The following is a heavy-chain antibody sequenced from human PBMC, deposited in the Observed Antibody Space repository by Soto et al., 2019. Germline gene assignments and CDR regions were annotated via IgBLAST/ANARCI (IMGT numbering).Heavy chain of an antibody. D-gene: IGHD3-10*01. Sequence: SETLSLTCAVYGGSFSGYYWSWIRQPPGKGLEWIGEINHSGSTNYNPSLKSRVTISVDTSKNQFSLKLSSVTTADTAVYYCAANYYGSGSYLGWGQGTLVTVSS. CDR3: AANYYGSGSYLG. CDR2: INHSGST. V-gene: IGHV4-34*01. CDR1: GGSFSGYY. J-gene: IGHJ4*02.